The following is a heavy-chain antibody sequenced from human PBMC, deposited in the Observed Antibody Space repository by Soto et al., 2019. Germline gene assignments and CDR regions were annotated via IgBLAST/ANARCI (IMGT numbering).Heavy chain of an antibody. CDR1: GFTFSSYW. J-gene: IGHJ6*02. V-gene: IGHV3-74*01. Sequence: VGSLRLSCAASGFTFSSYWMHWVRQAPGKGLVWVSRINSDGSSTSYADSVKGRFTISRDNAKNTLYLQMNSLRAEDTAVYYCARGDLGYDFWSGYRYYYGMDVWGQGTTVTVS. CDR3: ARGDLGYDFWSGYRYYYGMDV. CDR2: INSDGSST. D-gene: IGHD3-3*01.